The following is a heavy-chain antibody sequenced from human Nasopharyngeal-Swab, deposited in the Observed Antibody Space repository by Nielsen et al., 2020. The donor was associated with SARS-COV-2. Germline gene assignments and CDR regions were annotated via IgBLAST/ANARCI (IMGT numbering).Heavy chain of an antibody. D-gene: IGHD4-17*01. Sequence: GESLKISCAASGFTFSDYYMSWIRQAPGKGLEWVSYISSSGSTIYYADSVNGRFTISRDNAKNSLYLQMNSLRAEDTAVYYCARAGGDYYYYYYMDVWGKGTTVTVSS. CDR2: ISSSGSTI. V-gene: IGHV3-11*04. CDR3: ARAGGDYYYYYYMDV. J-gene: IGHJ6*03. CDR1: GFTFSDYY.